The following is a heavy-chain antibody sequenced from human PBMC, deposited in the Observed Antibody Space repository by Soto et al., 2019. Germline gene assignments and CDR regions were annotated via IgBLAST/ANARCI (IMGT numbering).Heavy chain of an antibody. D-gene: IGHD3-10*01. J-gene: IGHJ5*02. CDR1: GETFNMFN. Sequence: QVQLVQSGAELREPGASVKVSCETSGETFNMFNIHWVRQAPGQGPEWMGTIAPITGTTQYAEKFEGRVTMTGDASTRTVYMELSSLTSEDTAMFYCARAPPRGWFDTWGQGTLVTVSS. V-gene: IGHV1-46*02. CDR2: IAPITGTT. CDR3: ARAPPRGWFDT.